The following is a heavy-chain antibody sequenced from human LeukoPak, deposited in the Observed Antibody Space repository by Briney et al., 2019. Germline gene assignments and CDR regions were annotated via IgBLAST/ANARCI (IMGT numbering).Heavy chain of an antibody. CDR3: ARIGAPYFYYYYMDV. CDR2: IIPIFGTE. V-gene: IGHV1-69*13. D-gene: IGHD3-10*01. CDR1: GGTFSSYA. J-gene: IGHJ6*03. Sequence: ASVKVSCKASGGTFSSYAISWVRQAPGQGLEWMGGIIPIFGTEKYAQKFQGSVTITADESTSTAYMELSSLRSEDTAVYYCARIGAPYFYYYYMDVWGKGTTVTISS.